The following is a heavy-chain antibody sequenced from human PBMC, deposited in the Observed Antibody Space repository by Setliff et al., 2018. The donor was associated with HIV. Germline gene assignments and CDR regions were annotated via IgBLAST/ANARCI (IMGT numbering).Heavy chain of an antibody. CDR3: VRHVSSSAVFDP. CDR2: IFPYDSDT. V-gene: IGHV5-51*01. CDR1: GYSFNSYW. D-gene: IGHD3-10*01. J-gene: IGHJ5*02. Sequence: PGESLKISCQGSGYSFNSYWIGWVRQMPGKGLEWMGIIFPYDSDTTYSPSFQGQVTISADTSISTAYLQWSSLKASDTAMYYCVRHVSSSAVFDPWGQGTLVTVSS.